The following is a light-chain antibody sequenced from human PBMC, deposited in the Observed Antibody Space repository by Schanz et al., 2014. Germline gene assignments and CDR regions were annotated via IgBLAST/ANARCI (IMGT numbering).Light chain of an antibody. J-gene: IGLJ3*02. V-gene: IGLV2-14*02. CDR2: EGS. CDR3: ISYTTSSTWV. CDR1: SSDVGSYNL. Sequence: QSALTQPASVSGSPGQSITISCTGTSSDVGSYNLVSWYQHHPGKAPKLMIYEGSKRPSGVPDRFSGSKSGNTASLTISGLQAEDEADYYCISYTTSSTWVFGGGTKLTVL.